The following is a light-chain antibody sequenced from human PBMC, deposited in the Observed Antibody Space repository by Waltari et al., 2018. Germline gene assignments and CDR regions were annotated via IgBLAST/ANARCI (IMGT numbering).Light chain of an antibody. CDR1: SSHIGNDY. CDR2: ENN. J-gene: IGLJ2*01. V-gene: IGLV1-51*02. CDR3: GTWDTSLSALI. Sequence: QSVLTQPPSVSAAPGTKVTIPCSGSSSHIGNDYVSLYQQLPGTAPKLFIYENNKRPSGIPDRFAGSKSGTSATLGITGLQTGDEADYYCGTWDTSLSALIFGGGTKLTVL.